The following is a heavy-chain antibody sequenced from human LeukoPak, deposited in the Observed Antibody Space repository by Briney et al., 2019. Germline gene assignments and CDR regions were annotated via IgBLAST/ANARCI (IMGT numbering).Heavy chain of an antibody. CDR3: ARGGIQVSGIDEFDY. J-gene: IGHJ4*02. D-gene: IGHD6-19*01. Sequence: GGSLRLSCAASGFTFSSYAMSWVRQAPEKGLEWVSAISGSGGSTYYADSVKGRFTISRDNSKNTLYLQMNSLRAEDTAVYYCARGGIQVSGIDEFDYWGQGTLVTVSS. CDR1: GFTFSSYA. CDR2: ISGSGGST. V-gene: IGHV3-23*01.